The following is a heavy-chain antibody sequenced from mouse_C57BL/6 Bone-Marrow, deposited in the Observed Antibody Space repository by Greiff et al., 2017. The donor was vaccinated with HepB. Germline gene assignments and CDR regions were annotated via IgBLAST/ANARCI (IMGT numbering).Heavy chain of an antibody. CDR2: INPNNGGT. Sequence: VQLQQSGPELVKPGASVKISCKASGYTFTDYYMNWVKQSHGKSLEWIGDINPNNGGTSYNQKFKGKATLTVDKSSSTAYMELRSLTSEDSAVYYCAREGYYYGFAYWGQGTLVTVSA. D-gene: IGHD1-1*01. V-gene: IGHV1-26*01. CDR1: GYTFTDYY. J-gene: IGHJ3*01. CDR3: AREGYYYGFAY.